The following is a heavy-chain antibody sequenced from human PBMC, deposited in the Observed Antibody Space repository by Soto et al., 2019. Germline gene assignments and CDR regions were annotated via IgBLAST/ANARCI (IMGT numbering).Heavy chain of an antibody. D-gene: IGHD6-13*01. CDR1: GYTFTGYY. Sequence: QVQLVQSGAEVKKPGASVKVSCKASGYTFTGYYMHWVRQAPGQGLEWMGWINPNSGGTNYAQKFQGRVTMTRDTSISTAYMELSRLRSDDTAVYYCARDWLARGIAAATGFDPWGQGTLVTVSS. J-gene: IGHJ5*02. CDR2: INPNSGGT. V-gene: IGHV1-2*02. CDR3: ARDWLARGIAAATGFDP.